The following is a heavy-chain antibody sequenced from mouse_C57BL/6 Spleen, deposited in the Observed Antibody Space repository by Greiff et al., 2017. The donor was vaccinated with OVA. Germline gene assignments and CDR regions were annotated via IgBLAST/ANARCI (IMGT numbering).Heavy chain of an antibody. Sequence: VHLVESGPGLVQPSQSLSITCTVSGFSLTSYGVHWVRQSPGKGLEWLGVIWSGGSTDYNAAFISRLSISKDNSKSQVFFKMNSLQADDTAIYYCARKGLGGAAWFAYWGQGTLVTVSA. CDR3: ARKGLGGAAWFAY. V-gene: IGHV2-2*01. CDR2: IWSGGST. D-gene: IGHD4-1*01. J-gene: IGHJ3*01. CDR1: GFSLTSYG.